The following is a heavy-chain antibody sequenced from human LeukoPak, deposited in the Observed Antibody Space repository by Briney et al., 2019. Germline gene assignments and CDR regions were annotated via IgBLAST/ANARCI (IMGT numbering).Heavy chain of an antibody. CDR1: GFTVSSNY. D-gene: IGHD4/OR15-4a*01. Sequence: PGGSLRLSCAASGFTVSSNYMSWVRQAPGKGLEWVSVIYSGGSTYYADSVKGRFTISRDNSKNTLYLQMNSLRAEDTAVYYCARDRWDYGRYYMDVWGKGTTVTVS. CDR3: ARDRWDYGRYYMDV. J-gene: IGHJ6*03. CDR2: IYSGGST. V-gene: IGHV3-66*02.